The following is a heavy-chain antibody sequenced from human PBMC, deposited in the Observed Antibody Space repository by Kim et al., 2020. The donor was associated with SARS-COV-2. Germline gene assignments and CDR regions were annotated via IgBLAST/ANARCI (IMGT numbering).Heavy chain of an antibody. CDR3: AGRRATVRNNAIDI. D-gene: IGHD4-17*01. Sequence: PSLKSRRTISVGTSKNQFSLKLSYVTTADTAVYYCAGRRATVRNNAIDIWGQGTMVTVSS. V-gene: IGHV4-59*01. J-gene: IGHJ3*02.